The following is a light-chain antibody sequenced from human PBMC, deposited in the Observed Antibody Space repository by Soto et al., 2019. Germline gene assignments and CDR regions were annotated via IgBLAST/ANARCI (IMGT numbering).Light chain of an antibody. CDR3: SSYTTSNTRQVV. V-gene: IGLV2-14*01. J-gene: IGLJ1*01. Sequence: QSALTQPASVSGSPGQSITISCTGTSSDVGGYNYVSWYQQHPGKAPRFVIYDVTNRPSGVSNRFSGPKSGNTASLTISGLQAEDEADYYCSSYTTSNTRQVVFGTGTKVTVL. CDR1: SSDVGGYNY. CDR2: DVT.